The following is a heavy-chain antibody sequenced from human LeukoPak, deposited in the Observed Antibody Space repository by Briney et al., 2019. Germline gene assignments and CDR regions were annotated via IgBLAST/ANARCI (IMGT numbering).Heavy chain of an antibody. CDR2: MNPNSGNT. CDR1: GYTFTSYD. J-gene: IGHJ5*02. Sequence: ASLKVSCKASGYTFTSYDINWVRQAPGQGLEWIGWMNPNSGNTGYAQKFQGRVTMTRNTSISTAYMELSSLRSEDTAVYYCARKSLSFYRNWFDPWGQGTLVTVSS. D-gene: IGHD3-16*02. V-gene: IGHV1-8*01. CDR3: ARKSLSFYRNWFDP.